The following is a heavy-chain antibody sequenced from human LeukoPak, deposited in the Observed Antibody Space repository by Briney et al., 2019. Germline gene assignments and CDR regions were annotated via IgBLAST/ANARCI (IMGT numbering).Heavy chain of an antibody. CDR3: ASARESYDYVWGSYGYYFDY. Sequence: SETLSLTCTVSGVSISSYYWSWIRQPPGNGREWIGYIYYSGSTNYNPSLKSRVTISVDTSKNQFSLTLSPVTAADPDVYYCASARESYDYVWGSYGYYFDYWGQGTLVTVSS. D-gene: IGHD3-16*01. V-gene: IGHV4-59*01. CDR2: IYYSGST. J-gene: IGHJ4*02. CDR1: GVSISSYY.